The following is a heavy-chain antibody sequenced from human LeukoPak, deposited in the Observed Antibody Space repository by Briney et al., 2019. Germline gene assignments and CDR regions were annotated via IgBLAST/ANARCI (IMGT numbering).Heavy chain of an antibody. CDR1: GVSFSRTW. Sequence: QPGRSLRLSCAASGVSFSRTWMHWVRQAPGKGLVWVSHINSDGSTTYADSVKGRFTISRDNTKDMVYLQMNSLRAEDTAVYYCATDGAYGLTHWGQGTLFTVSS. CDR3: ATDGAYGLTH. V-gene: IGHV3-74*01. CDR2: INSDGST. D-gene: IGHD3-16*01. J-gene: IGHJ4*01.